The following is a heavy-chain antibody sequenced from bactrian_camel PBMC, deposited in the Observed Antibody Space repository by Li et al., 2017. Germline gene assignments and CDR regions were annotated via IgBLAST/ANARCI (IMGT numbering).Heavy chain of an antibody. CDR3: AADRGTIGDCGAQYQYSY. D-gene: IGHD1*01. Sequence: HVQLVESGGGSVQAGGSLTLACSVSEYTYSGYCVAWFRQTPGKEREGVAAIYLNDGRLFYADSVKGRFTISQDNTKQTLYLQMNSLKPEDTAEYFCAADRGTIGDCGAQYQYSYWGQGTQVTVS. CDR1: EYTYSGYC. CDR2: IYLNDGRL. J-gene: IGHJ4*01. V-gene: IGHV3S1*01.